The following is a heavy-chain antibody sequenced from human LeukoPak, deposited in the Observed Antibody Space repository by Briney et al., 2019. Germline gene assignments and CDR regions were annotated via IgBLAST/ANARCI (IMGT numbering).Heavy chain of an antibody. CDR2: IYYSGNT. Sequence: PSETLSLTCTVSGGSFNSSTYYWGWLRQPPGKGLEWIGSIYYSGNTYNNPSLKSRVTISVDTSKNQFSLKLSSVTAADTAVYYCARARNYYDSSGFYYEGDAFDIWGQGTMVTVSS. D-gene: IGHD3-22*01. CDR3: ARARNYYDSSGFYYEGDAFDI. V-gene: IGHV4-39*07. CDR1: GGSFNSSTYY. J-gene: IGHJ3*02.